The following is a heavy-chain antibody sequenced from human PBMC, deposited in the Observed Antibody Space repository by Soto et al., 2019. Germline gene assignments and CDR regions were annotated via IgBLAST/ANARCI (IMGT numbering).Heavy chain of an antibody. Sequence: QVQLVESGGGVVQPGRSLRLSCAASGFSFSSYGMHWVRQAPGKGLEWLAVIWYDGSKKYYADSVKGRFTVSRDNSENTLYLQMNSLTAEDTAVYYCARKDDYGDCAPGGYWGQGTLVIVSS. D-gene: IGHD4-17*01. J-gene: IGHJ4*02. CDR2: IWYDGSKK. CDR1: GFSFSSYG. CDR3: ARKDDYGDCAPGGY. V-gene: IGHV3-33*01.